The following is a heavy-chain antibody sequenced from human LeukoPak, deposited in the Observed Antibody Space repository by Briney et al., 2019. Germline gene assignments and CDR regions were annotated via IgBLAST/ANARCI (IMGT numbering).Heavy chain of an antibody. Sequence: GGSLRLSRAASGFTLSNHAMIWVRQAPGKGLEWVSSISGSGAMTYYADSVKGRFTISRDNAMDRLYLQMNSLRADDTAVYYCVKDRVDGSGSQFDSWGQGSLVIVSS. CDR1: GFTLSNHA. CDR2: ISGSGAMT. J-gene: IGHJ4*02. V-gene: IGHV3-23*01. D-gene: IGHD3-10*01. CDR3: VKDRVDGSGSQFDS.